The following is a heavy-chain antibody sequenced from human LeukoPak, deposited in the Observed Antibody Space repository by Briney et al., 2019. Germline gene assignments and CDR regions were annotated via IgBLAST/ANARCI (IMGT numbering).Heavy chain of an antibody. V-gene: IGHV3-23*01. CDR2: MSGSGGST. CDR3: TKGERWEVPLAAADY. CDR1: GFTFSSYA. Sequence: QSGGSLRLSCAASGFTFSSYAMSWVRQAPGKGLEWVSGMSGSGGSTYYADSVKGRFTISRDNSKNTLYLQMNSLRAEDMAVYYCTKGERWEVPLAAADYWGQGTLVTVSS. J-gene: IGHJ4*02. D-gene: IGHD1-26*01.